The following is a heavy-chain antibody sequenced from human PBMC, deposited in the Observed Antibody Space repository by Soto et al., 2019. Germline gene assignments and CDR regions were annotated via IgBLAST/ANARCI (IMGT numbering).Heavy chain of an antibody. CDR1: GFTFSTYA. CDR2: IAYDGSNK. CDR3: ARDGGSY. D-gene: IGHD3-16*01. V-gene: IGHV3-30-3*01. Sequence: QVQLVESGGGVVQPGRSLRLSCTASGFTFSTYAMHCVRQAPGKGQEWVAVIAYDGSNKYYADSVKGRFTISRDNSQNTLYLQMNSLRTEDTALYSCARDGGSYWGHGTQVFVSS. J-gene: IGHJ4*01.